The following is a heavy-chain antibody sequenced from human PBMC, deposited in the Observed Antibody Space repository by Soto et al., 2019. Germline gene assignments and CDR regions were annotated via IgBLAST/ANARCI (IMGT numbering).Heavy chain of an antibody. CDR3: ATGVRTDGAFDI. CDR1: GGSISSYY. V-gene: IGHV4-59*01. Sequence: QVQLQESGPGLMKPSETLSLTCTVSGGSISSYYWSWIRQPPGKGLEWIGYIYYSGSTNYNPSLKSRVTISVDTSKNQFSLKLSSVTAADTAVYYCATGVRTDGAFDIWGQGTMVTVSS. D-gene: IGHD3-10*01. J-gene: IGHJ3*02. CDR2: IYYSGST.